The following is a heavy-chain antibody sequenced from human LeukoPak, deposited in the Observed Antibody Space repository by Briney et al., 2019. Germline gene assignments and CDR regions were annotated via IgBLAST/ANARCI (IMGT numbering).Heavy chain of an antibody. CDR3: AKDRCSNGIGCYYYYMDV. J-gene: IGHJ6*03. D-gene: IGHD2-8*01. V-gene: IGHV3-30*02. CDR1: GFTFSSYG. Sequence: GGSLRLSCAASGFTFSSYGMHWVRQAPGKGLEGVAYIQNDGSNEQYADSVKGRFSISRDSSKNILYLQMNSLRAEDTAVYYCAKDRCSNGIGCYYYYMDVWGKGTTVTISS. CDR2: IQNDGSNE.